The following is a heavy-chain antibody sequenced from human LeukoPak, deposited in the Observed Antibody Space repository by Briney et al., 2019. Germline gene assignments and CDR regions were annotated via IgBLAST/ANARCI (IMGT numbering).Heavy chain of an antibody. D-gene: IGHD6-6*01. CDR3: ARDRVAARFGWFDP. J-gene: IGHJ5*02. Sequence: GASVNVSCKASGYTFTGYYMHWVRQAPGQGLEWMGWINPNSGGTNYAQKFQGRVTMTRDTSISTAYMELSRLRSDDTAVYYCARDRVAARFGWFDPWGQGTLVTVSS. CDR1: GYTFTGYY. CDR2: INPNSGGT. V-gene: IGHV1-2*02.